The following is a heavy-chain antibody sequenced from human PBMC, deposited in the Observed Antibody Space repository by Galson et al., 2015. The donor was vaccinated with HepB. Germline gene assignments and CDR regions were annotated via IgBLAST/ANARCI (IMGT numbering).Heavy chain of an antibody. J-gene: IGHJ2*01. CDR3: ARHAKMTTIWYFDL. CDR2: IYYSGST. CDR1: GGSISSYY. Sequence: SETLSLTCTVSGGSISSYYWSWIRQPPGKGLEWIGYIYYSGSTNYNPSLESRVTISVDTSKNQFSLKLSSVTAADTAVYYCARHAKMTTIWYFDLWGRGTLVTVSS. D-gene: IGHD5-24*01. V-gene: IGHV4-59*08.